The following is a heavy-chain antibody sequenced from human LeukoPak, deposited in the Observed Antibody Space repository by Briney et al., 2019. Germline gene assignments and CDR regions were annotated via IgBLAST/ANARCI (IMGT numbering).Heavy chain of an antibody. CDR3: ARVPVSDYSSSWYRYFDY. CDR2: INTNTGNP. CDR1: GYTFSNYA. Sequence: ASVKVSCKASGYTFSNYAMNWVRQAPGQGLEWMGWINTNTGNPTYAQGFTGRFVFSLDTSVSTAYLQISSLKPEDTAIYYCARVPVSDYSSSWYRYFDYWGQGTLVTVSS. J-gene: IGHJ4*02. V-gene: IGHV7-4-1*02. D-gene: IGHD6-13*01.